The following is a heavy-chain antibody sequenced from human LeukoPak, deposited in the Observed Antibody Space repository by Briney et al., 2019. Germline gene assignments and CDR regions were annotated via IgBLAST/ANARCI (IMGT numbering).Heavy chain of an antibody. V-gene: IGHV4-34*01. CDR3: AREKVAGTEARPRFDY. CDR2: INHSGST. Sequence: PSETLSLTCAVYGGSFSGYYWSWIRQPPGKGLEWIGEINHSGSTNYNTSLKSRATISVDTSKNQFSQKLSSVTAADTAVYYCAREKVAGTEARPRFDYWGQGTLVTVSS. CDR1: GGSFSGYY. D-gene: IGHD6-19*01. J-gene: IGHJ4*02.